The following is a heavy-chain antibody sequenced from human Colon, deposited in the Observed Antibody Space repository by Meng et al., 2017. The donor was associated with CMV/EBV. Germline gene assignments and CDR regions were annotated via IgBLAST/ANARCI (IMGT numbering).Heavy chain of an antibody. J-gene: IGHJ4*01. Sequence: VQLQKGGAGLLKPSGTLSLTGAVYGESFSGYYWTWIRQPPGRGLEWIGESYYTGSTNYSPSLKSRVTISLDTSKNQFSLKLNSVTAADTAVYYCARATKSSCWEVLDYWGHGTLVTVSS. CDR1: GESFSGYY. V-gene: IGHV4-34*01. D-gene: IGHD2-2*01. CDR2: SYYTGST. CDR3: ARATKSSCWEVLDY.